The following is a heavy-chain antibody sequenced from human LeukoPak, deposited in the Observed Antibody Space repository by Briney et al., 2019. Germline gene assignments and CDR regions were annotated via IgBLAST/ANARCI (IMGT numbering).Heavy chain of an antibody. CDR2: INSDGDNA. CDR3: ARRGNAFDF. V-gene: IGHV3-23*01. D-gene: IGHD3-16*01. Sequence: PGGSLRLSCVASGFTFSIYAMTWVRQAPGKGLEWVSHINSDGDNAYYADSVKGRFAISRDNSKNTLYLQMNSLRAEDTALYYCARRGNAFDFWGQGTTVTVSS. CDR1: GFTFSIYA. J-gene: IGHJ3*01.